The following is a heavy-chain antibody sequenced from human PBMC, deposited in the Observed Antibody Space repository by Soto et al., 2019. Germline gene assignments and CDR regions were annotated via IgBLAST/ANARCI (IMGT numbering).Heavy chain of an antibody. CDR3: AKDLGQQLVLNYGMDV. D-gene: IGHD6-13*01. Sequence: QVQLVESGGGVVQPGMSLRLSCVPSGFTFSSHGMYWVRQAPGKGLEWVAVISYDGNNKYYADSVKGRFTISRDNAKNMLYLQMNSLRPEDTAVYYCAKDLGQQLVLNYGMDVWGHGTTVTVSS. CDR2: ISYDGNNK. J-gene: IGHJ6*02. V-gene: IGHV3-30*18. CDR1: GFTFSSHG.